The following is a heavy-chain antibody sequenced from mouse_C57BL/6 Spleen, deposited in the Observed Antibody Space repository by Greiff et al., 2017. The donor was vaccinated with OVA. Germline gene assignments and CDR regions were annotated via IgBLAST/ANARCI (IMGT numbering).Heavy chain of an antibody. CDR2: ISGGGGNT. J-gene: IGHJ1*03. CDR1: GFTFSSYT. V-gene: IGHV5-9*01. D-gene: IGHD1-1*01. Sequence: EVQRVESGGGLVKPGGSLKLSCAASGFTFSSYTMSWVRQTPEKRLEWVATISGGGGNTYYPGSVKGRFTISRDNAKNTLYLQMSSLRSEDTALYYCARRFTTVVATDWYFDVWGTGTTVTVSS. CDR3: ARRFTTVVATDWYFDV.